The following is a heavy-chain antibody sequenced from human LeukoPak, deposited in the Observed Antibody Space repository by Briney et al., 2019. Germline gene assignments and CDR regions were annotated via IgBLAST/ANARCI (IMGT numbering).Heavy chain of an antibody. J-gene: IGHJ4*02. V-gene: IGHV1-2*02. CDR2: INPNSGAT. CDR3: ARFGYSGYDWRAFDY. D-gene: IGHD5-12*01. Sequence: ASVKVSCTASGYIFTGYFSHWVRQAPGQGLEWMGWINPNSGATKYAERFQGRVTMTRDTSISTAYMELTRLRFDDRAVYYCARFGYSGYDWRAFDYWGQGTLVTVSS. CDR1: GYIFTGYF.